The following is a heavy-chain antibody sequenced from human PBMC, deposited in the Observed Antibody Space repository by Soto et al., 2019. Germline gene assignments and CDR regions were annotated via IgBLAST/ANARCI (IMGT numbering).Heavy chain of an antibody. D-gene: IGHD5-12*01. CDR1: GFTFSNLG. CDR2: ISHDGSNK. CDR3: AKMGYTDDGYYYNMDV. J-gene: IGHJ6*02. Sequence: QVQLVESGGGVVPPGRSLRLSCAASGFTFSNLGMHWVRQAPGKGLEWVAVISHDGSNKFYSDSVEGRFTISRDNPKNTLYLEMDSLGTEDTALYYCAKMGYTDDGYYYNMDVWGQGTTVTVSS. V-gene: IGHV3-30*18.